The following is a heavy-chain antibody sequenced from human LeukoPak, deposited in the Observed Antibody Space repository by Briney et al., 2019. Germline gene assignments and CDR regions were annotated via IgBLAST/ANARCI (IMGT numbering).Heavy chain of an antibody. CDR2: ISSSSSYI. J-gene: IGHJ4*02. D-gene: IGHD1-26*01. CDR1: IFTFCRYR. V-gene: IGHV3-21*01. CDR3: AREMDPGGSPTR. Sequence: GGSLRLSCTASIFTFCRYRMQCLRQAPGKGLVWGRSISSSSSYIYYADSVKGRFTISRDNAKNSLYLQMNSLRAEDRAVSYCAREMDPGGSPTRWGQGTLVTVSS.